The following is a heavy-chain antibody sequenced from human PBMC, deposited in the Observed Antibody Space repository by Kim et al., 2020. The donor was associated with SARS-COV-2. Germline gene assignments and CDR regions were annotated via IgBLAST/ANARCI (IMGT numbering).Heavy chain of an antibody. V-gene: IGHV4-39*01. CDR3: ARSSLIAVAGIYVY. D-gene: IGHD6-19*01. CDR2: IYYSGSS. CDR1: GGSISSSSYY. Sequence: SETLSLTCTVSGGSISSSSYYWGWIRQPPGKGLEWIGSIYYSGSSYYNPSLNSRVTISVDTSKKQFSLKLSSVTAADTAVYYCARSSLIAVAGIYVYWGQGTLVTVSS. J-gene: IGHJ4*02.